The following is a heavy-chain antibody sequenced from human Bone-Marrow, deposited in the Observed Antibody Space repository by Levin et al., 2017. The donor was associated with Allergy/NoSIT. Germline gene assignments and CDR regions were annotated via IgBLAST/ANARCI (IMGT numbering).Heavy chain of an antibody. CDR1: GFRFSDYY. D-gene: IGHD3-22*01. CDR3: ASPLLPHLNSAHYQTADY. V-gene: IGHV3-11*01. Sequence: GGSLRLSCAASGFRFSDYYMSWIRQAPGKGLEWISFISPSGDTIYYTDSVKGRFSVSRDNSKNSLVLHLNSLGADDTAVYFCASPLLPHLNSAHYQTADYWGQGTLVTVSS. J-gene: IGHJ4*02. CDR2: ISPSGDTI.